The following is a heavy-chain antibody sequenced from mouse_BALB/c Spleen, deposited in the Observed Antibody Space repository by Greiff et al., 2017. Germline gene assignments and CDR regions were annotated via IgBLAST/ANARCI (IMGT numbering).Heavy chain of an antibody. J-gene: IGHJ3*01. V-gene: IGHV1-18*01. CDR2: INPNNGGT. Sequence: EVQLQESGPELVKPGASVKIPCKASGYTFTDYNMDWVKQSHGKSLEWIGDINPNNGGTIYNQKFKGKATLTVDKSSSTAYMELRSLTSEDTAVYYCASIYYDYGGFAYWGQGTLVTVSA. CDR3: ASIYYDYGGFAY. CDR1: GYTFTDYN. D-gene: IGHD2-4*01.